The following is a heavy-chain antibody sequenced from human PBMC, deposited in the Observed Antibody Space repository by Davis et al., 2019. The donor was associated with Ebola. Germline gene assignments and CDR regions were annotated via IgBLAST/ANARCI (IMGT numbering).Heavy chain of an antibody. V-gene: IGHV1-3*01. J-gene: IGHJ4*02. Sequence: ASVKVSCKASGYTFTSYDINWVRQATGQGLEWMGWINAVNGNTKYSQKFQGRVTITRDTSASTAYMELSSLRSEDTAVYYCARDPPYGDYHFDYWGQGTLVTVSS. D-gene: IGHD4-17*01. CDR1: GYTFTSYD. CDR2: INAVNGNT. CDR3: ARDPPYGDYHFDY.